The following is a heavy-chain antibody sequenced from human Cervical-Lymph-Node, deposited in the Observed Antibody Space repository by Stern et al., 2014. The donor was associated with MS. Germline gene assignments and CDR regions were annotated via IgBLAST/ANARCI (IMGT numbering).Heavy chain of an antibody. CDR1: GFSLSTSGVG. D-gene: IGHD4-11*01. CDR2: IYWDDEK. V-gene: IGHV2-5*02. Sequence: QVTLKESGPTLVKPTQTLTLTCTFSGFSLSTSGVGVGWIRQPPGKALEWLALIYWDDEKRYSPPMQSRLTITKDTSKNQVVLTMTIKGPVDTATYYCAHSLEAVTHLFDPLGQGTLVTVSS. J-gene: IGHJ5*02. CDR3: AHSLEAVTHLFDP.